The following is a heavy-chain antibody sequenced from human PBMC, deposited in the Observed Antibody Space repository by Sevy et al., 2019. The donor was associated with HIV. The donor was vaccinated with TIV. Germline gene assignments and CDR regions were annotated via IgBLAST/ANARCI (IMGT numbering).Heavy chain of an antibody. CDR2: IRWNGGSV. CDR1: GFTSDEHA. J-gene: IGHJ6*02. Sequence: GGSLRLSCRTFGFTSDEHAMHWVRQVPGKGLEWVSGIRWNGGSVAYADSVKGRFTISRDNTKSSLSLQMNGLRPEDTAVYYCAKSKVASVYHYYGMDVWGHGTTVTVSS. CDR3: AKSKVASVYHYYGMDV. V-gene: IGHV3-9*02.